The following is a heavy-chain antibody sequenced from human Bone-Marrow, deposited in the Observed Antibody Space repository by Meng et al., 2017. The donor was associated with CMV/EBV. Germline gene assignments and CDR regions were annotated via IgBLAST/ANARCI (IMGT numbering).Heavy chain of an antibody. CDR1: GGSFSGYY. CDR2: INHSGST. J-gene: IGHJ4*02. V-gene: IGHV4-34*01. CDR3: ASLRTWIQR. D-gene: IGHD5-18*01. Sequence: GSLRLSCAVYGGSFSGYYWSWIRQPPGKGLEWIGEINHSGSTNYNPSLKSRVTISVDTSKNQFSLKLSSVTAADTAVYYCASLRTWIQRWGQGTLVTVSS.